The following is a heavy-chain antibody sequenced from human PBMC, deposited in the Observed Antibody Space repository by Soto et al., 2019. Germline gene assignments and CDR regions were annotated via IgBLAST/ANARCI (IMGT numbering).Heavy chain of an antibody. J-gene: IGHJ4*02. D-gene: IGHD3-3*01. Sequence: GGSLRLSCAASGFTFSSDDMHWVRQATGKGLEWVSAIGTAGDTYYPGSVKGRFTISRENAKNSLYLQMNSLRAEDTAVYYCARVSRDDFWSGYYDYWGQGTLVTVSS. CDR3: ARVSRDDFWSGYYDY. CDR1: GFTFSSDD. V-gene: IGHV3-13*01. CDR2: IGTAGDT.